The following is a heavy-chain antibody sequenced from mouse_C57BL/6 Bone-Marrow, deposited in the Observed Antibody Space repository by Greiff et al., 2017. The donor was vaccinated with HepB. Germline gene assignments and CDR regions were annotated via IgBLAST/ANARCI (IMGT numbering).Heavy chain of an antibody. CDR2: IDPSDSYT. Sequence: VQLQQPGAELVMPGASVKLSCKASGYIFTSYWMHWVKQRPGQGLEWIGEIDPSDSYTNYNQKFKGKSTLTVDKSSSTAYMQLSSLTSEDSAVYYCAITAQAAFDYWGQGTTLTVSS. J-gene: IGHJ2*01. CDR1: GYIFTSYW. CDR3: AITAQAAFDY. D-gene: IGHD3-2*02. V-gene: IGHV1-69*01.